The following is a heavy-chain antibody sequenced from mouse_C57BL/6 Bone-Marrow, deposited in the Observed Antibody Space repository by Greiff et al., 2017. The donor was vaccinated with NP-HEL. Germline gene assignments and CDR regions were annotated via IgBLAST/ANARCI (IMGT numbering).Heavy chain of an antibody. J-gene: IGHJ2*01. CDR3: ARSREGFDY. CDR1: GYTFTNYW. Sequence: VKLVESGAELVRPGTSVKMSCKASGYTFTNYWIGWAKQRPGHGLEWIGDIYPGGGYTNYNEKFKGKATLTADKSSSTAYMQFSSLTSEDSAIYYCARSREGFDYWGQGTTLTVSS. V-gene: IGHV1-63*01. CDR2: IYPGGGYT.